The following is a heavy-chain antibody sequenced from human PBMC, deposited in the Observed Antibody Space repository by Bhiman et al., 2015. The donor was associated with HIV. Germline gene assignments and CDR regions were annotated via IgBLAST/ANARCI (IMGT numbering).Heavy chain of an antibody. CDR3: AKEKDMIVVTNPDY. J-gene: IGHJ4*02. CDR1: GFTFSSYW. Sequence: VQLVESGGGLVQPGGSLRLSCAASGFTFSSYWMSWVRQAPGKGLEWVAVIWYDGTNKYYADSVKGRFTISRDNSKNTLYLQMSSLRVEDTAVYYCAKEKDMIVVTNPDYWGQGTLVTVPS. CDR2: IWYDGTNK. V-gene: IGHV3-33*06. D-gene: IGHD3-22*01.